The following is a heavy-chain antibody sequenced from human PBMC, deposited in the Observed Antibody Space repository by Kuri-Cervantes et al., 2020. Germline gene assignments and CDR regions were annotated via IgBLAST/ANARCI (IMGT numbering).Heavy chain of an antibody. D-gene: IGHD6-19*01. CDR1: GYSISSGYY. Sequence: GSLRLSCTVSGYSISSGYYWGWIRQPPGKGLEWSGSIYHSGSTYYNPSLKSRVTISVDSSKNQFSLKLSSVTAADTAAYYCARAAGTYAFDIWGQGTMVTVSS. CDR2: IYHSGST. J-gene: IGHJ3*02. CDR3: ARAAGTYAFDI. V-gene: IGHV4-38-2*02.